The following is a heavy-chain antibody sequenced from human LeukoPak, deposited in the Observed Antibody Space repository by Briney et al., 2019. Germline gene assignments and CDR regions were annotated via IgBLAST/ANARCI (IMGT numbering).Heavy chain of an antibody. CDR3: ARGRRFVHP. CDR2: INHSRTT. V-gene: IGHV4-34*01. J-gene: IGHJ5*02. D-gene: IGHD3-3*01. CDR1: GGSLSGYY. Sequence: PSETLSLTCAVYGGSLSGYYWTWIRQPPGKGLEWIAEINHSRTTNYNSSLLSRVTVSIDTSKNHFSLNVSSVTAADTAVYYCARGRRFVHPWGQGALVTVSS.